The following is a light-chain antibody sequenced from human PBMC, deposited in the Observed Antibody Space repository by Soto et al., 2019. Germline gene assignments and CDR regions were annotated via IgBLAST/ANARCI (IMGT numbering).Light chain of an antibody. CDR2: AAS. V-gene: IGKV1-9*01. Sequence: DIQLTQSPSFLSASVGDRVTIPCRASQGIRTFLAWYRQKPGKAPKLLIYAASTLQSGVPSRFSGSGSGTEFTLTISNLQPEDFATYYCQQINSYPWTFGQGTKVDIK. J-gene: IGKJ1*01. CDR1: QGIRTF. CDR3: QQINSYPWT.